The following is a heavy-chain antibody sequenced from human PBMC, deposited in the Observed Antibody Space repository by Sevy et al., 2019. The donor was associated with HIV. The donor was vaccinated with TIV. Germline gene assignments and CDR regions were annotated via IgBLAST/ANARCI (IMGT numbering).Heavy chain of an antibody. CDR2: FDPEDGET. CDR1: GYTLSQLS. D-gene: IGHD3-22*01. Sequence: ASMKVSCKVSGYTLSQLSMHWVRQAPGKGLEWMGSFDPEDGETLYAQKLQGRVTMTEDTSIDTAYMELNSLRSEDTAVYYCATTKDYYESSGCPFDYWGQGTLVTVSS. J-gene: IGHJ4*02. CDR3: ATTKDYYESSGCPFDY. V-gene: IGHV1-24*01.